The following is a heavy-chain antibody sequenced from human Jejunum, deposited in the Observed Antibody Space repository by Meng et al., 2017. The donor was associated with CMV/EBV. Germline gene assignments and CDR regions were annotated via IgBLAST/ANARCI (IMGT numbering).Heavy chain of an antibody. Sequence: GFPVSSNSLSWVRQAPGKGLEWVSIIYSGGTAYYAASVKGRFTISRDNSKNALSLQMGSLRAEDTAVYYCARQTVVAGSYYGMDVWGQGTTVTVSS. D-gene: IGHD2-2*01. CDR2: IYSGGTA. CDR3: ARQTVVAGSYYGMDV. J-gene: IGHJ6*02. V-gene: IGHV3-66*02. CDR1: GFPVSSNS.